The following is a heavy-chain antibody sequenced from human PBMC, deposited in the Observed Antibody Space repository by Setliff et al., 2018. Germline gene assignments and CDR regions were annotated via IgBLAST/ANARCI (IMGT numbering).Heavy chain of an antibody. Sequence: ASEKVSCKASGYTFTSYGISWVRQAPGQGLEWMGWISAYNGNTNYAQKLQGRVTMTTXXXTSTAYXXXXXPXSDDTAVYYCARVRYYYDSSGWFDPWGQGTLVTVSS. D-gene: IGHD3-22*01. CDR3: ARVRYYYDSSGWFDP. V-gene: IGHV1-18*01. J-gene: IGHJ5*02. CDR1: GYTFTSYG. CDR2: ISAYNGNT.